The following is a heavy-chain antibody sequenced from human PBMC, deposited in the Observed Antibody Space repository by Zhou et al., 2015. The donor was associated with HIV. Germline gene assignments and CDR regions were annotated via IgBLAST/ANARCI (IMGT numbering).Heavy chain of an antibody. CDR3: AKDRRYGSGSYLYYYYGMDV. D-gene: IGHD3-10*01. V-gene: IGHV3-30*04. CDR1: RFTFSRYS. CDR2: ISYDGSNK. J-gene: IGHJ6*02. Sequence: QVQLVESGGGVVQPGRSLRLSCVASRFTFSRYSMHWVRQAPGKGLEWGAVISYDGSNKYYADSVKGRFTISRDNSKNTLYLQMNSLRAEDTAVYYCAKDRRYGSGSYLYYYYGMDVWGQGTTVTVSS.